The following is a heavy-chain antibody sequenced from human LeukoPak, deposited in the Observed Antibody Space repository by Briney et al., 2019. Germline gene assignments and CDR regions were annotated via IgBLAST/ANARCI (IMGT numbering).Heavy chain of an antibody. CDR2: IYHSGST. V-gene: IGHV4-4*02. CDR3: ASGFSAVSTNLYFDL. J-gene: IGHJ2*01. D-gene: IGHD4-17*01. Sequence: SETLSLTCAVSGGSFSSNNWWWCRRQPPGKGLEWIGEIYHSGSTNYNPSLKRRVTISVDKSKNQFSLKLSSVTPADTAVDYCASGFSAVSTNLYFDLWGRGTLVTVSS. CDR1: GGSFSSNNW.